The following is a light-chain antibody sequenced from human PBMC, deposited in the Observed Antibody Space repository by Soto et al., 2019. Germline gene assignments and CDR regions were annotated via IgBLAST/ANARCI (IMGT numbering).Light chain of an antibody. CDR3: QQYDGLPLT. J-gene: IGKJ4*01. CDR2: DVS. V-gene: IGKV1-33*01. Sequence: IQMTQSPSSLSASVGDRVTITCQASQDISIYLNWYQQKPGKVPEVLIFDVSNLKPRVPSRFTGSKSETVFTFVISNLQTEDFATYYCQQYDGLPLTFGGGTKVELK. CDR1: QDISIY.